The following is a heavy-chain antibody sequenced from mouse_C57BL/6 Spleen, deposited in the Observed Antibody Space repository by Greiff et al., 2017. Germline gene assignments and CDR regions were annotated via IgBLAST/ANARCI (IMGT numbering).Heavy chain of an antibody. CDR1: GYTFTSYW. Sequence: QVQLKQPGTELVKPGASVKLSCKASGYTFTSYWMHWVKQRPGQGLEWIGNINPSNGGTNYNEKFKSKATLTVDKSSSTAYMQLRSLTSEDSAVYYCERSVTTEVYTSAYWGQGTLVTVSA. CDR2: INPSNGGT. CDR3: ERSVTTEVYTSAY. D-gene: IGHD1-1*01. V-gene: IGHV1-53*01. J-gene: IGHJ3*01.